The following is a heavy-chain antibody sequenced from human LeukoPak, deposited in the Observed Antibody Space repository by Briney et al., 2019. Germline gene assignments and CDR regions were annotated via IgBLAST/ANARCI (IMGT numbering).Heavy chain of an antibody. V-gene: IGHV4-30-4*08. J-gene: IGHJ5*02. CDR1: GGSISSGDCY. CDR3: ARGMNVVVPAARPVWFDP. Sequence: SQTLSLTCTVSGGSISSGDCYWSWIRQPPGKGLEWIGYIYYSGSTYYNPSLKSRVTISVDTSKNQFSLKLSSVTAADTAVYYCARGMNVVVPAARPVWFDPWGQGTLVTVSS. CDR2: IYYSGST. D-gene: IGHD2-2*01.